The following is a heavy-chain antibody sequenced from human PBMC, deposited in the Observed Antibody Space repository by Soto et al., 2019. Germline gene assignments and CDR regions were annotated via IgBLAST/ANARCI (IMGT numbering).Heavy chain of an antibody. CDR2: IYSGGST. Sequence: GGSLRLSCAASGFTVSSNYMSWVRQAPGKGLEWVSVIYSGGSTYYADSVKGRFTISRHNSKNTLYLQMNSLRAEDTAVYYCARELRYFDFMSEGYYYYYMDVWGKGTTVTVSS. D-gene: IGHD3-9*01. V-gene: IGHV3-53*04. CDR3: ARELRYFDFMSEGYYYYYMDV. J-gene: IGHJ6*03. CDR1: GFTVSSNY.